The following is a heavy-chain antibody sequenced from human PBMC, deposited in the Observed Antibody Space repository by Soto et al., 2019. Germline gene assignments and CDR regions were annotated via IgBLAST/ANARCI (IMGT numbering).Heavy chain of an antibody. J-gene: IGHJ5*02. CDR3: ARRERAAGTDWWFDP. V-gene: IGHV4-39*01. CDR1: GGSISSGSFH. CDR2: IYYSGST. Sequence: QLQLQESGPGLVKPSETLSLTCTVSGGSISSGSFHWGWIRQRPGKGLEWIGSIYYSGSTYYSPSLKSLVTISVDTSKNQFSLKLSSVTAADTAVYYCARRERAAGTDWWFDPWGQGTLVTVSS. D-gene: IGHD6-13*01.